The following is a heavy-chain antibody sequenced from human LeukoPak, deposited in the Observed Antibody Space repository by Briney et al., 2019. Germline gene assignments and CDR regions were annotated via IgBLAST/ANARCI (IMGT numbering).Heavy chain of an antibody. CDR2: ISSSSSTI. V-gene: IGHV3-48*04. J-gene: IGHJ6*03. CDR3: AKDKGSGYYYYMDV. CDR1: GFNFNTYS. D-gene: IGHD3-10*01. Sequence: GGSLRLSCAASGFNFNTYSMNWVRQAPGKGLEWVSYISSSSSTIYYADSVKGRFTISRDNAKNSLYLQMNSLRAEDTALYYCAKDKGSGYYYYMDVWGKGTTVTISS.